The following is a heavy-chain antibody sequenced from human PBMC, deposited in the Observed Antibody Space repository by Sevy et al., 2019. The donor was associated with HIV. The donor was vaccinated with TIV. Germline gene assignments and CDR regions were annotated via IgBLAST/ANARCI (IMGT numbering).Heavy chain of an antibody. Sequence: SETLSLTCTVSGGSISSSSYYRGWIRQTPGKGLEWIGSIYHSGSTYYNPSLKSRVTISVDTSKNQFSLKLSSVTAADTAVYYCASSVVVAATRRPGAIDYWGQGTLVTVS. CDR3: ASSVVVAATRRPGAIDY. D-gene: IGHD2-15*01. CDR1: GGSISSSSYY. J-gene: IGHJ4*02. CDR2: IYHSGST. V-gene: IGHV4-39*01.